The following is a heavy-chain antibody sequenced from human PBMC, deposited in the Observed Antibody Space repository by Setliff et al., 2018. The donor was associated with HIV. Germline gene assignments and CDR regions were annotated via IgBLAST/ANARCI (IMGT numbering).Heavy chain of an antibody. V-gene: IGHV3-7*01. CDR1: GFTFSNFA. CDR2: INQDVNDK. D-gene: IGHD1-1*01. J-gene: IGHJ4*02. Sequence: GESLKISCAASGFTFSNFAMSWVRQAPGKGLEWVANINQDVNDKYYAASVKGRFAISRDNAKNSMYLQMNSLRVEDTAVYYCARDMSASNSLDYWGQGTLVTVSS. CDR3: ARDMSASNSLDY.